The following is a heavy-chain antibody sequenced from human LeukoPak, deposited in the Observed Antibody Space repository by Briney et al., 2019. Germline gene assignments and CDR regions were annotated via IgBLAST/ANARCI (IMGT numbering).Heavy chain of an antibody. J-gene: IGHJ6*03. CDR1: GFTFSSYS. D-gene: IGHD6-13*01. Sequence: GGSLRLSCAASGFTFSSYSMNWVRQAPGKGLEWVSYISSSSSTIYYADSVKGRFTISRDNAKNSLYLQMNSLRAEDTAVYYCARVVIAAAGTLIYYYYYMDVWGKGTTVTVSS. CDR2: ISSSSSTI. V-gene: IGHV3-48*01. CDR3: ARVVIAAAGTLIYYYYYMDV.